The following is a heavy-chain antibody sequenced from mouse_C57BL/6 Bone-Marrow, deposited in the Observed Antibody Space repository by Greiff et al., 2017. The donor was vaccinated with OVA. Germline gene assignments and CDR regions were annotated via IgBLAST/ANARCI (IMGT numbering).Heavy chain of an antibody. CDR1: GYTFTSYW. V-gene: IGHV1-69*01. CDR3: ARNGITTVPHWDFDV. J-gene: IGHJ1*03. Sequence: QVQLQQPGAELVMPGASVKLSCKASGYTFTSYWMHWVKQRPGQGLEWIGEIDPSDSYTNYNQKFKGKSTLTVDKSSSTAYMQLSSLTSEDSAVYYCARNGITTVPHWDFDVWGTGTTVTVSS. D-gene: IGHD1-1*01. CDR2: IDPSDSYT.